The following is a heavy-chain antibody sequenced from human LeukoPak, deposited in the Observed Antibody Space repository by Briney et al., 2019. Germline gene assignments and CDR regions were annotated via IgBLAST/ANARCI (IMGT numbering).Heavy chain of an antibody. D-gene: IGHD2-21*02. CDR2: IYYSGST. CDR3: ARHFCGGDCYSFYYYYYGMDV. CDR1: GGSISSSSFY. Sequence: PSETLSLTRTVSGGSISSSSFYWGRIRQPPGKGLEWIGTIYYSGSTYNNPSLRSRVTISVDTSNNQFSLHLSSVTAADTAVYYCARHFCGGDCYSFYYYYYGMDVWGQGTTVTVSS. J-gene: IGHJ6*02. V-gene: IGHV4-39*01.